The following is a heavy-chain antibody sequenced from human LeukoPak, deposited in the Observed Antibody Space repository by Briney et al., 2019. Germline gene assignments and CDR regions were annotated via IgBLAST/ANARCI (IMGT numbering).Heavy chain of an antibody. V-gene: IGHV1-18*01. D-gene: IGHD2-2*01. J-gene: IGHJ5*02. Sequence: ASLKVSCKASGSTFVSYDINWVRQATGQGLEWMGWISAYSGNTNYAQSLQGRLTMTTDTSTSTAYMELRSLRSDDTAVYYCARDVWPYCGRPNCYLVSDPWGQGTLVTVSS. CDR2: ISAYSGNT. CDR3: ARDVWPYCGRPNCYLVSDP. CDR1: GSTFVSYD.